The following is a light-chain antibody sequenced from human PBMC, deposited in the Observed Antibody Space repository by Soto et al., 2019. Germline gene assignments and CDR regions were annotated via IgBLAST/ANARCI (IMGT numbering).Light chain of an antibody. CDR2: DAS. V-gene: IGKV3-15*01. CDR1: QSVSSN. J-gene: IGKJ5*01. Sequence: EIVMTQSPATLSVSPGERATLSCRASQSVSSNLAWYQQKPGQAPRLLIYDASTRATGVPARFSGSGSETDFTLSISGLRSEDSAVYFCQQYNNWPFSFGQGTRLEIK. CDR3: QQYNNWPFS.